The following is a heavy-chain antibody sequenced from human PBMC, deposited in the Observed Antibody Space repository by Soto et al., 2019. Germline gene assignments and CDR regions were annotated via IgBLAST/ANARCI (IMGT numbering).Heavy chain of an antibody. D-gene: IGHD1-26*01. CDR2: IIPVFGTA. V-gene: IGHV1-69*01. CDR1: GGVFRNYA. Sequence: QVQLVQSGAEVKKPGSSVKVSCKASGGVFRNYAINWVRQAPGQGLEWMGGIIPVFGTADYPQKFQGRGTITADESTTTAYMELTSLKTEDTAVYCWARERGGSYAVDSWGQGTLVTVAS. J-gene: IGHJ5*01. CDR3: ARERGGSYAVDS.